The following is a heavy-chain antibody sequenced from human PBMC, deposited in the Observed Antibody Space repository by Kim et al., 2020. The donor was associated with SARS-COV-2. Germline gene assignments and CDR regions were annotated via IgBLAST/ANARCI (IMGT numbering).Heavy chain of an antibody. J-gene: IGHJ2*01. V-gene: IGHV4-59*08. D-gene: IGHD4-17*01. Sequence: SETLSLTCTVSGGSISSYYWSWIRQPPGKGLEWIGYIYYSGSTNYNPSLKSRVTISVDTSKNQFSLKLSSVTAADTAVYYCARHLADDYGDPNWYFDLWGRGTLVTVSS. CDR3: ARHLADDYGDPNWYFDL. CDR2: IYYSGST. CDR1: GGSISSYY.